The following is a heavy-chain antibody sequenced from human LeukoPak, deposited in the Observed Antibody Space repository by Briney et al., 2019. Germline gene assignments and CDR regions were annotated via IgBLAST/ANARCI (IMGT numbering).Heavy chain of an antibody. CDR2: ISSSGSTI. V-gene: IGHV3-48*03. D-gene: IGHD1-26*01. CDR3: ARATSGNGMDV. Sequence: PGGSLRLSCAASGFTISTYDINWVSQAPGRGLEWVSYISSSGSTIYYADSVKGRFTISRDNAKNLLYLQMNSLRAEGTAVYYCARATSGNGMDVWGKGTTVTVSS. CDR1: GFTISTYD. J-gene: IGHJ6*04.